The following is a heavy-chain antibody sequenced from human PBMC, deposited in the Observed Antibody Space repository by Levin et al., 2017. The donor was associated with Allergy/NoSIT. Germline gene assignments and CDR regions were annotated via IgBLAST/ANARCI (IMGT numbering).Heavy chain of an antibody. CDR3: AKDSDSDFGDDYFDY. Sequence: PGGSLRLSCAASGFTFTNYAMSWVRQAPGKGLEWVSGITGGADKTSYANSVKGRFAISRDNSKNTLYLQMNSLRAEDTAVYYCAKDSDSDFGDDYFDYWGQGTLVTVSS. V-gene: IGHV3-23*01. CDR2: ITGGADKT. CDR1: GFTFTNYA. J-gene: IGHJ4*02. D-gene: IGHD4-17*01.